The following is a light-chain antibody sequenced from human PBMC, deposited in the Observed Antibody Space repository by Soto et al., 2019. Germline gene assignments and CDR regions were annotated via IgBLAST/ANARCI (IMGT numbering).Light chain of an antibody. V-gene: IGKV3-20*01. J-gene: IGKJ1*01. CDR2: APS. CDR1: QSVSSNY. Sequence: EIVLTQSPGTLSLSPGERATLSCRASQSVSSNYLAWYQQKSGQAPRLLIYAPSSRAPGVPDRFSGSGSATDVALTSSRLEPEAFAVYYCPQYGGSPRTFGQGTKVHIK. CDR3: PQYGGSPRT.